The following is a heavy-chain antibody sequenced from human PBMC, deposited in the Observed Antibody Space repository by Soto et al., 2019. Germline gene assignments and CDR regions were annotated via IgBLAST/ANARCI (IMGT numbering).Heavy chain of an antibody. D-gene: IGHD2-21*02. CDR3: AHIPCCGDCYSVGEYFQH. CDR1: GFSLSTSGVG. Sequence: QITLKESGPTLVKPTQTLTLTCTFSGFSLSTSGVGVGWIRQPPGKALEWLALIYWNDDKRYSPSLKSRLTITTVTSKNQVVLTMTNMDPVDTATYYCAHIPCCGDCYSVGEYFQHWGQGTLVTVSS. V-gene: IGHV2-5*01. J-gene: IGHJ1*01. CDR2: IYWNDDK.